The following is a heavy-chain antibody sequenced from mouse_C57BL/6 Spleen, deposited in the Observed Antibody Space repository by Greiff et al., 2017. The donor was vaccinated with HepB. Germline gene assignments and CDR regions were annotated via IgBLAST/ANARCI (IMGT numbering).Heavy chain of an antibody. D-gene: IGHD3-1*01. J-gene: IGHJ2*01. CDR2: INPNNGGT. Sequence: EVQLQQSGPELVKPGASVKISCKASGYTFTDYYMNWVKQSHGKSLEWIGDINPNNGGTSYNQKFKGKATVTVDKSSSTAYMELRSLTSEDSAVYYCASRGDNFDYWGQGTTLTVSS. CDR3: ASRGDNFDY. CDR1: GYTFTDYY. V-gene: IGHV1-26*01.